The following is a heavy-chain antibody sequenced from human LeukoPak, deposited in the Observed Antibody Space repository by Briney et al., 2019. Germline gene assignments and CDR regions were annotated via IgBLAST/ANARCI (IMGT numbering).Heavy chain of an antibody. D-gene: IGHD3-10*01. J-gene: IGHJ3*02. CDR3: AKDKSRGFLGRVDAFDI. V-gene: IGHV3-9*01. CDR1: GFTFDDYA. CDR2: ISWNSGSI. Sequence: GGSLRLSCAASGFTFDDYAMHWVRQAPGKGLEWVSGISWNSGSIGYADSVKGRFTISRDNAKNSLYLQMNSLRAEDTALYYCAKDKSRGFLGRVDAFDIWGQGTMVTVSS.